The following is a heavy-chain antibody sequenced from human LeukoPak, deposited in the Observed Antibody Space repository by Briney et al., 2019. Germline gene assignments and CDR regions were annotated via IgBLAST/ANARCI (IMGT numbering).Heavy chain of an antibody. CDR3: ARGVDTAMVMIDY. D-gene: IGHD5-18*01. J-gene: IGHJ4*02. V-gene: IGHV3-21*01. Sequence: PGGSLRLSCAASGFTFSSYSMNWVRQAPGKGLEWVSSISSSSSYIYYADSVKGRFTISRDNAKNSLYLQMNSLRAEDTAVYYCARGVDTAMVMIDYWGQGTLVTVSS. CDR1: GFTFSSYS. CDR2: ISSSSSYI.